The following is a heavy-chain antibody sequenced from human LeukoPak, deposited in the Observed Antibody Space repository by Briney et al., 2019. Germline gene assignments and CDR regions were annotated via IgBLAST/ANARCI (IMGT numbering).Heavy chain of an antibody. Sequence: SETLSLTCTVSGGSISSYYWSWIRQPPGKGLEWIGRIYTSGSTNYNPSLKSRISISVDTSKNQFSLQLNSVTPEDTAVYYCARHAGASITIFGVVPNWFDPWGQGTLVTVSS. D-gene: IGHD3-3*01. V-gene: IGHV4-4*07. CDR2: IYTSGST. CDR3: ARHAGASITIFGVVPNWFDP. CDR1: GGSISSYY. J-gene: IGHJ5*02.